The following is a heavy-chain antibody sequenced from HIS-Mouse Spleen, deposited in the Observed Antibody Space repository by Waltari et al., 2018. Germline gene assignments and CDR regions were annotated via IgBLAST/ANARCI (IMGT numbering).Heavy chain of an antibody. CDR2: IYYSGST. D-gene: IGHD6-13*01. V-gene: IGHV4-39*07. J-gene: IGHJ2*01. Sequence: QLQLQESGPGLVKPSETLSLTCTVSGGSISSSSYYWGWNRQPPGKGLEWIGSIYYSGSTYSTPSLKSRVTISVDTSKNQFSLKLSSVTAADTAVYYCAREIPYSSSWYDWYFDLWGRGTLVTVSS. CDR3: AREIPYSSSWYDWYFDL. CDR1: GGSISSSSYY.